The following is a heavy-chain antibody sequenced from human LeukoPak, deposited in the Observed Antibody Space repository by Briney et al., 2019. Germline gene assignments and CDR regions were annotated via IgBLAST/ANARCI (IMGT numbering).Heavy chain of an antibody. D-gene: IGHD6-13*01. CDR1: GFTFSSYE. CDR2: ISSSGSTI. V-gene: IGHV3-48*03. J-gene: IGHJ1*01. Sequence: GGSLRLSCAASGFTFSSYEMNWVRQAPGKGLEWVSYISSSGSTIYYADSVKGRFTISRDNAKNSLYLQMNSLRAEDTAVYYCAREGSEQQLVRYFQRWGQGTLVTVSS. CDR3: AREGSEQQLVRYFQR.